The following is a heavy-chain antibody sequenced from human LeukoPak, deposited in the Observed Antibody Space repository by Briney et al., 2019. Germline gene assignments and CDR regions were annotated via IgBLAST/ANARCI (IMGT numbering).Heavy chain of an antibody. J-gene: IGHJ4*02. CDR1: GFTVSSNY. D-gene: IGHD5-24*01. Sequence: GGSLRLSCAASGFTVSSNYMSWVRQAPGKGLEWLAVISYDGTDKYYADSVKGRFTISRDNSKNTLYLQMNSLRAEDTAVYFCARARSGDGFNLDYWGQGTLVTVSS. CDR3: ARARSGDGFNLDY. CDR2: ISYDGTDK. V-gene: IGHV3-33*08.